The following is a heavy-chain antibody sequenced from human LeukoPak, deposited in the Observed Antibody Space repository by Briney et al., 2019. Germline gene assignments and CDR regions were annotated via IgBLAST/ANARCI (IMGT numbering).Heavy chain of an antibody. Sequence: SETLSLTCTVSGGSISSYYWSWLRQPPGKGLECIGYIYYSGSTNYNPSLKSRVTMSVDTSRNQFSLKLSSATAADTAVYYCARYSNYCVDYWGQGTLVTVSS. CDR2: IYYSGST. V-gene: IGHV4-59*01. J-gene: IGHJ4*02. D-gene: IGHD4-11*01. CDR1: GGSISSYY. CDR3: ARYSNYCVDY.